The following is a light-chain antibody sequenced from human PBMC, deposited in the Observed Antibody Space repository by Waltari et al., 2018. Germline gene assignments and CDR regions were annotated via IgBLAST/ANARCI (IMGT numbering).Light chain of an antibody. CDR2: DVT. J-gene: IGLJ2*01. Sequence: QSALTQPPSASGSPGQSVAISCTATSSDICRSNLFSWYQQDPGKAPKLIVYDVTKRPSGVPDRFSGSKSGNTASLIVSGLQAGDEADYYCSSYAGSGTVVFGGGTKLTVL. V-gene: IGLV2-8*01. CDR1: SSDICRSNL. CDR3: SSYAGSGTVV.